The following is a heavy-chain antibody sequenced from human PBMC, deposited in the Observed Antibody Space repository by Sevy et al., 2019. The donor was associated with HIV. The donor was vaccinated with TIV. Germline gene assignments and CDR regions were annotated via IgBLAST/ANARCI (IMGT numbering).Heavy chain of an antibody. CDR3: ATESLDGYY. Sequence: GGSLRLSCAASGLSFNTYVMSWVRQAPGKGLQWVSTISPNGGSTYYPDSVKGRFTISRDNSRNTVFLQVNSLRAEDTAVYYCATESLDGYYWGQGTLVTVSS. D-gene: IGHD2-21*01. CDR1: GLSFNTYV. J-gene: IGHJ4*02. V-gene: IGHV3-23*01. CDR2: ISPNGGST.